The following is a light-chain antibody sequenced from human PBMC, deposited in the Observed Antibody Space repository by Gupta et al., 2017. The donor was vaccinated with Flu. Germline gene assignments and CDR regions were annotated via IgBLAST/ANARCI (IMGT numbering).Light chain of an antibody. CDR2: AAS. CDR1: QSIGSS. Sequence: PATLSLSPGERATLSCRASQSIGSSLTWYQQRPGQAPRLLIYAASTRATGIPARFSGSGSGTEFTLTISSLQSEDFAVYYCQKVDDWPPLFGQGTRLEIK. V-gene: IGKV3-15*01. J-gene: IGKJ5*01. CDR3: QKVDDWPPL.